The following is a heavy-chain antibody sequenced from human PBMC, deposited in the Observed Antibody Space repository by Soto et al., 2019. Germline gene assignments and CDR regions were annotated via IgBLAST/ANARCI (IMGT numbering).Heavy chain of an antibody. CDR2: IYPGDSDT. CDR1: GYSFTSYW. Sequence: PGESLKISCKGSGYSFTSYWIGWVRQMPGKGLEWMGIIYPGDSDTRYSPSFQGQVTISADKSISTAYLQWSSLKASDTAMYYCARLDYSNSRWNWYYYMDVWGKGTTVTVSS. J-gene: IGHJ6*03. CDR3: ARLDYSNSRWNWYYYMDV. D-gene: IGHD4-4*01. V-gene: IGHV5-51*01.